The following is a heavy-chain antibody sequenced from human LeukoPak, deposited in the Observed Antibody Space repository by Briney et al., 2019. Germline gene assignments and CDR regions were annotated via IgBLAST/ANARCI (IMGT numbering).Heavy chain of an antibody. D-gene: IGHD1-26*01. Sequence: PGGSLRLSCAASGFIFSTYAMSWVRQAPRKGLEWVSAITGSGDSTYYADSVKGRFTISRDNSKNTLSLQMNSLRAEDTAVYYCAKENPVGGTNYFDYWGQGTLVTVPS. J-gene: IGHJ4*02. CDR1: GFIFSTYA. V-gene: IGHV3-23*01. CDR2: ITGSGDST. CDR3: AKENPVGGTNYFDY.